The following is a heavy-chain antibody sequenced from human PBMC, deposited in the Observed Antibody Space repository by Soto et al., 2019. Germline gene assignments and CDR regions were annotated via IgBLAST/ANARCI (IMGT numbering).Heavy chain of an antibody. CDR2: INSDGSST. CDR1: RFTFSNYW. V-gene: IGHV3-74*01. J-gene: IGHJ5*01. CDR3: ARDRVPYYDFNLFDL. D-gene: IGHD3-3*01. Sequence: GEYLRLSCAASRFTFSNYWMHWVRQAPEKGLVWVSRINSDGSSTGYADSVKGRFTISRDNAKNTLYLQMNSLRAEDTAVYYCARDRVPYYDFNLFDLSGQRTLVTVSS.